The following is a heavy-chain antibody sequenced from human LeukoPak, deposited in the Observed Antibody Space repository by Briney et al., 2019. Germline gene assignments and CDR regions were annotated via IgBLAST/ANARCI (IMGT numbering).Heavy chain of an antibody. CDR2: IWYDGSNK. D-gene: IGHD2-2*01. J-gene: IGHJ6*02. CDR1: GFTFSNYG. CDR3: ARGISSFYYYGMDV. V-gene: IGHV3-33*01. Sequence: GGSLRLSCAASGFTFSNYGMHWVRQAPGKGLGWVAVIWYDGSNKYYADSVKGRFTISRDNSKNTLYLQMNSLRAEDTAVYYCARGISSFYYYGMDVWGQGTTVTVSS.